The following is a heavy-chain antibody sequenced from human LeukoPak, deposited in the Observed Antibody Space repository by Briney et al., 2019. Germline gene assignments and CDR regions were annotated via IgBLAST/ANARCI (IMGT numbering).Heavy chain of an antibody. Sequence: SETLSLTCTVSGGSISSSSYYWGWIRQPPGKGLEWIGSIYSSGSTSYNPSLESRVTMSVDTSKKQFSLRLSSVTAADTAVYYCARTPIYYFDNSGYYNWGQGTLVTVSS. V-gene: IGHV4-39*07. CDR3: ARTPIYYFDNSGYYN. CDR2: IYSSGST. D-gene: IGHD3-22*01. J-gene: IGHJ4*02. CDR1: GGSISSSSYY.